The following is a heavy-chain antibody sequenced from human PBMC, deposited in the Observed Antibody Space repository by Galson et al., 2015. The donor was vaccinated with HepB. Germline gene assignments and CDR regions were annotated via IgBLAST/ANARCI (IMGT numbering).Heavy chain of an antibody. J-gene: IGHJ5*02. D-gene: IGHD3-10*01. CDR3: AASPGASWFGP. CDR1: GSGLTDYW. CDR2: IDPSDSYT. Sequence: QSGAEVKKPGESLRISCKGSGSGLTDYWINWVRQMPGKGLEWMGRIDPSDSYTNYSPSFQGHVTISADKSFSTTYLQWSSLKASDTAIYYCAASPGASWFGPWGQGTLVTVSS. V-gene: IGHV5-10-1*01.